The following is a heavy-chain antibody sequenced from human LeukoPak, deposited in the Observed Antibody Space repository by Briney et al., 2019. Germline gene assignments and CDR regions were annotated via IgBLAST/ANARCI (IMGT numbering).Heavy chain of an antibody. J-gene: IGHJ4*02. CDR2: ISGSGGST. D-gene: IGHD3-3*01. CDR1: EFTFSSYA. V-gene: IGHV3-23*01. Sequence: SGGSLRLSCAASEFTFSSYAMTWVRQAPGKGLEWVSAISGSGGSTYYADSVKGRFTISRDNSKNTLYLQMNSLRAEDTAVYYCATWPLLASDITIFGWGQGTLVTVSS. CDR3: ATWPLLASDITIFG.